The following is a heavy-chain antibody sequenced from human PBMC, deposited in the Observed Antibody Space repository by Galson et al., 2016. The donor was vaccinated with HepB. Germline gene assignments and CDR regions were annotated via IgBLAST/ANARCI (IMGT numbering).Heavy chain of an antibody. CDR1: GFSFSSYG. J-gene: IGHJ3*02. CDR3: ARARRPVVVAATHIMGTTSGDAFAI. V-gene: IGHV3-33*01. D-gene: IGHD2-15*01. Sequence: SLRLSCAASGFSFSSYGMHWVRQAPGKGLEWVALIWYDGTNKYYAASVKGRFTISRDNSKNTLYLQMNSMRAEDTAVYYCARARRPVVVAATHIMGTTSGDAFAIWGQGAMVTVSS. CDR2: IWYDGTNK.